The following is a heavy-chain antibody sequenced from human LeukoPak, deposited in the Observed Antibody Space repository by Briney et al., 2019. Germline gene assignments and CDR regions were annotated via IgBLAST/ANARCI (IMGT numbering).Heavy chain of an antibody. D-gene: IGHD3-3*01. CDR1: GFTFSSYW. CDR2: INSDGSST. Sequence: PGGSLRLFCAASGFTFSSYWMHWVRQAPGKGLVWVSRINSDGSSTSYADSVKGRFTISRDNAKNTLYLQMNSLRAEDTAVYYCASGPYYDFWSGYPGVYWGQGTLVTVSS. J-gene: IGHJ4*02. V-gene: IGHV3-74*01. CDR3: ASGPYYDFWSGYPGVY.